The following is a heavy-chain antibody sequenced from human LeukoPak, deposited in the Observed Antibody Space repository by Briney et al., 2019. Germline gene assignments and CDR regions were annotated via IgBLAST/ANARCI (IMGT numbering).Heavy chain of an antibody. CDR3: ARGGYYGSGNDFRFDP. CDR1: GGSISSYY. D-gene: IGHD3-10*01. V-gene: IGHV4-59*01. Sequence: SETLSLTCTVSGGSISSYYWSWIRQPPGKGLEWIGYIYYSWSTNYKPSLKSRVTISVDTSKNQFSLKLNSVTAADTAVYYCARGGYYGSGNDFRFDPWGQGTLVTVSS. CDR2: IYYSWST. J-gene: IGHJ5*02.